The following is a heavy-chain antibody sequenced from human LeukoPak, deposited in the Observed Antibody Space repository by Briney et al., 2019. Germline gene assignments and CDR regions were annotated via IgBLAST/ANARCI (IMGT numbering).Heavy chain of an antibody. CDR2: IYPGDSDT. J-gene: IGHJ4*02. V-gene: IGHV5-51*01. CDR1: GCSFTSYW. D-gene: IGHD2-2*01. CDR3: ARQGGRSYADY. Sequence: GESLKISCAGCGCSFTSYWNGWVRQMPVKGLEWMGIIYPGDSDTRYSPSFQGQVTISADKSISTAYLQWSSLKASDTAMYYCARQGGRSYADYWGQGTLVTVSS.